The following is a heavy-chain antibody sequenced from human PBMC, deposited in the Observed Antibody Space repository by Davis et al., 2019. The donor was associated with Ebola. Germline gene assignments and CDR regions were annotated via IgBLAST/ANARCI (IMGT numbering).Heavy chain of an antibody. CDR1: GLTFSAFD. V-gene: IGHV3-48*03. J-gene: IGHJ6*02. D-gene: IGHD4-17*01. CDR3: ARAGDYGWYYYGMDV. Sequence: GGSLRLSCAASGLTFSAFDLNWVRQAPGKGPEWVSYISSSGFLTYYADSVKGRFTISRDNSKNTLYLQMNSLRAEDTAVYYCARAGDYGWYYYGMDVWGQGTTVTVSS. CDR2: ISSSGFLT.